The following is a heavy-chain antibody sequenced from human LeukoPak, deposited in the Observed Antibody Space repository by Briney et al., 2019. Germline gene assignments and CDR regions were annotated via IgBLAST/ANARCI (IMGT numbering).Heavy chain of an antibody. CDR1: GFTVSSNY. CDR3: ARPNYYGSGSYTDY. CDR2: IYSGGST. J-gene: IGHJ4*02. V-gene: IGHV3-53*01. D-gene: IGHD3-10*01. Sequence: GGSLRLSCAASGFTVSSNYMSWVRQAPGKGLEWVSVIYSGGSTYYADSVKGRFTISRDNSKNTLYLQMNSLRAEDTAVYYCARPNYYGSGSYTDYWGQGTLVTVSS.